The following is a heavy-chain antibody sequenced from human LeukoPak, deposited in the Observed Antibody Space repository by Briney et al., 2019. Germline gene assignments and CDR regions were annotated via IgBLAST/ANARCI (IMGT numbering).Heavy chain of an antibody. CDR1: GGSISSGTYY. Sequence: SETLSLTCTVSGGSISSGTYYWAWIRQSPGKGLEWIGSIYNSASTYYNPSFKSRVTLSVDTSRNQFSLNVRSVTAADTGMYFCATNKTMMTTAGLFDPWGQGTLVIVSS. V-gene: IGHV4-39*01. J-gene: IGHJ5*02. CDR3: ATNKTMMTTAGLFDP. CDR2: IYNSAST. D-gene: IGHD4-17*01.